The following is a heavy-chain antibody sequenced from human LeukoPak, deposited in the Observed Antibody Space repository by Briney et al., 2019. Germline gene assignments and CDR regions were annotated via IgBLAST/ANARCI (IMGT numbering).Heavy chain of an antibody. V-gene: IGHV1-69*05. J-gene: IGHJ4*02. CDR3: ARETDRYDSSGYYSY. CDR1: GGTFSSYA. Sequence: SVKVSCKASGGTFSSYAISWVRQAPGQGLEWMGRIVPIFGTANYAQKFQGRVTITTDESTSTAYMELSSLRSENTAVYYCARETDRYDSSGYYSYWGQGTLVTVSS. CDR2: IVPIFGTA. D-gene: IGHD3-22*01.